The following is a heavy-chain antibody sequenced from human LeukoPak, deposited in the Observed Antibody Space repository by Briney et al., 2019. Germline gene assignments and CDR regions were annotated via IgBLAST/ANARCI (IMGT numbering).Heavy chain of an antibody. CDR1: GFTFSSYS. J-gene: IGHJ6*02. CDR3: ARGHSMDG. Sequence: GGSLRLSCAASGFTFSSYSMNWVRQAPEKGRECVSYITLSSTTIYYAHSVRGRFTLSRDNAKNSLYLQVSSLRDEDTAVYYCARGHSMDGWGQGTTVTVSS. V-gene: IGHV3-48*02. CDR2: ITLSSTTI.